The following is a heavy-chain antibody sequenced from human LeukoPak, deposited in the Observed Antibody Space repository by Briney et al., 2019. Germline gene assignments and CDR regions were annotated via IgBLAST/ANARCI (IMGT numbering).Heavy chain of an antibody. CDR2: LSSSGGNP. CDR1: GFTFSSYA. D-gene: IGHD3-3*01. Sequence: GGSLRLSCAASGFTFSSYAMNWVRQAPGKGLEWVSSLSSSGGNPNYADSVKGRFTISRDNSKNTLFLQMNGLRAEDTALYSCAKCARTPEGGSGWCNWFDTWGQGTQVTVSS. V-gene: IGHV3-23*01. J-gene: IGHJ5*02. CDR3: AKCARTPEGGSGWCNWFDT.